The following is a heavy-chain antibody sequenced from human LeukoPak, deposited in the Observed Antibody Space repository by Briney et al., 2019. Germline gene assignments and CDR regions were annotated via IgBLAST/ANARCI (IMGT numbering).Heavy chain of an antibody. CDR3: ARGRFYYDSSDCAFDI. J-gene: IGHJ3*02. V-gene: IGHV3-11*01. CDR1: GFTFSDYY. CDR2: ISSTGSTI. D-gene: IGHD3-22*01. Sequence: GGSLRLSCAASGFTFSDYYMSWIRQAPGKGLEWVSYISSTGSTIYYADSVKGRFTISRDNAKNSLYLKMNSLRAEDTAVYYCARGRFYYDSSDCAFDIWGRGTMVTVSS.